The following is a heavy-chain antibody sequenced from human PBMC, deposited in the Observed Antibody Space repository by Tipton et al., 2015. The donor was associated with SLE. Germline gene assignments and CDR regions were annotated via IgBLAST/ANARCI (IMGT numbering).Heavy chain of an antibody. V-gene: IGHV3-74*01. J-gene: IGHJ4*02. CDR3: ARDREPESNGWVYYFDF. D-gene: IGHD6-19*01. CDR2: INIDGTNT. CDR1: GLSFSSYW. Sequence: SLRLSCAASGLSFSSYWMYWVRQAPGKGLEWVSRINIDGTNTNHADFVRGRFIISRDNAKNSLFLQMNSLRAEDTAVYYCARDREPESNGWVYYFDFWGQGALVTVSS.